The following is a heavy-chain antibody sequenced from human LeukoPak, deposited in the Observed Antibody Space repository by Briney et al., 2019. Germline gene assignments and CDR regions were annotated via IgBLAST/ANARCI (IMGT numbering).Heavy chain of an antibody. V-gene: IGHV3-30*04. CDR2: ISTDGSYK. D-gene: IGHD3-16*01. CDR1: GFTFSSFP. CDR3: ARSLIPGRWYFDL. J-gene: IGHJ2*01. Sequence: GKSRRLSCAVSGFTFSSFPFHWVRQAPGKGLEWVAAISTDGSYKYHGGSVKGRFTISRDNPMNTLYLQMNGLRPDDTAVYYCARSLIPGRWYFDLWGRGTLVTVSS.